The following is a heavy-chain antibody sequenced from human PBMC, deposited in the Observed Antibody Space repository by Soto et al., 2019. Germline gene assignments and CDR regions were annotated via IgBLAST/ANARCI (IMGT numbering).Heavy chain of an antibody. CDR2: IKQDGSEK. D-gene: IGHD1-26*01. CDR3: AKTRVEDGSPLSYYYCGMDV. V-gene: IGHV3-7*01. J-gene: IGHJ6*02. CDR1: GFTFSSYW. Sequence: GGSLRLSCAASGFTFSSYWMSWVRQAPGKGLEWVANIKQDGSEKYYVDSVKGRFTISRDNAKNSLYLQMNSLRAEDTAVYYCAKTRVEDGSPLSYYYCGMDVWGQGTTVTVSS.